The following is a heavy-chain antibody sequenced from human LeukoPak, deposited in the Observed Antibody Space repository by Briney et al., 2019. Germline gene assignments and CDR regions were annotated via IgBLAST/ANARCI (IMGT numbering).Heavy chain of an antibody. D-gene: IGHD6-6*01. V-gene: IGHV4-31*03. CDR2: IYYSGST. CDR1: GGSISSGGYY. Sequence: SETLSLTCTVSGGSISSGGYYWSWIRQHPGKGLEWIGYIYYSGSTYYNPSLKSRVTISVDTSKTQFSLKLSSVTAADTAVYYCAVSAAALFDPWGQGTLVTVSS. J-gene: IGHJ5*02. CDR3: AVSAAALFDP.